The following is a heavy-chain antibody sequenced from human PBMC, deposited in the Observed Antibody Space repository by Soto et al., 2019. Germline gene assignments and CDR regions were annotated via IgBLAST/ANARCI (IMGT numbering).Heavy chain of an antibody. D-gene: IGHD3-3*01. CDR1: GFTFSNAW. CDR2: IKSKTDGGTT. V-gene: IGHV3-15*01. CDR3: STDLGSLWSGYYPIDY. J-gene: IGHJ4*02. Sequence: PGGSLRLSCAASGFTFSNAWMSWVRQAPGKGLEWVGRIKSKTDGGTTDYAAPVKGRFTISRDDSNNTLYLQMNSLKTEDTAVYYCSTDLGSLWSGYYPIDYWGQGTLVTVSS.